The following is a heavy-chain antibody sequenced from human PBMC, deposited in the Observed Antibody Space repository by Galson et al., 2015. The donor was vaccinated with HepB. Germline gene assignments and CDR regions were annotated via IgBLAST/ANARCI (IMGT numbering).Heavy chain of an antibody. CDR3: ARWLQSSPHYYYYGMDV. J-gene: IGHJ6*02. CDR1: GGSVSSYY. V-gene: IGHV4-59*02. CDR2: IYYSGST. Sequence: LSLTCTVSGGSVSSYYWSWIRQPPGKGLEWIGYIYYSGSTNYNPSLKSRVTISVDTSKNQFSLKLSSVTAADTAVYYCARWLQSSPHYYYYGMDVWGQGTTVTVSS. D-gene: IGHD5-24*01.